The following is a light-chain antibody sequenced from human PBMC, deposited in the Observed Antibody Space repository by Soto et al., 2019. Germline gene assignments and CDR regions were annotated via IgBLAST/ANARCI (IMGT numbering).Light chain of an antibody. J-gene: IGKJ1*01. CDR2: GAS. CDR1: QGISTH. V-gene: IGKV1-9*01. Sequence: DIPLTQSPSFLSASVGDRVTITCRASQGISTHLTWYQQKPGKAPKLLIYGASTLQSGVPSRFSGSGSGTEFTLTISSLQPEDFATYFCQQLNSFPPTFGQGTKVEIK. CDR3: QQLNSFPPT.